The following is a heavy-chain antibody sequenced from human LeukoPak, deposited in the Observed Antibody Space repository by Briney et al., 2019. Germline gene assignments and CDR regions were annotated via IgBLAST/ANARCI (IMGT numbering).Heavy chain of an antibody. J-gene: IGHJ3*02. D-gene: IGHD4-17*01. CDR1: GYTLTELS. CDR2: FDPEDGET. Sequence: ASVKVSCKVSGYTLTELSMHWVRQAPGKGLEWMGGFDPEDGETIYAQKFQGRVTMTEDTSTDTAYMELSSLRSEDTAVYYCARSFYGDYDDAFDIWGQGTMVTVSS. CDR3: ARSFYGDYDDAFDI. V-gene: IGHV1-24*01.